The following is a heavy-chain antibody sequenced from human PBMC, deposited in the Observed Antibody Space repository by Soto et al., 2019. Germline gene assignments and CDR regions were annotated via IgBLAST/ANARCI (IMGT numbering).Heavy chain of an antibody. CDR2: VHISGHS. D-gene: IGHD1-1*01. Sequence: PSETLSLTCTLSGGSVRAPDWWNWVRQSPDKGLEWIAEVHISGHSNYNPSLRSRVSVSIDSSKNQFYLNLNSVTAADTAIYYCARVRQGCSANNCYFDPWGQGTQFTVSS. V-gene: IGHV4-4*02. J-gene: IGHJ5*01. CDR3: ARVRQGCSANNCYFDP. CDR1: GGSVRAPDW.